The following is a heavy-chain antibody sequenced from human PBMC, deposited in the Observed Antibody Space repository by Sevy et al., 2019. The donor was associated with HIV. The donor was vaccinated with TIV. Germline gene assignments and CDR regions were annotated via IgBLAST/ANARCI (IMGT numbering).Heavy chain of an antibody. V-gene: IGHV3-30-3*01. CDR2: ISYDGSNK. CDR1: GFTFSSYA. Sequence: GGSLRLSCAASGFTFSSYAMDWVRQAPGKGLEWVAVISYDGSNKYYADSVKGRFTISRDNSKNTLYLQMNSLRAEDTAVYYCARDLSITVAGTSFKRGWYGNYFDYWGQGTLVTVSS. J-gene: IGHJ4*02. CDR3: ARDLSITVAGTSFKRGWYGNYFDY. D-gene: IGHD6-19*01.